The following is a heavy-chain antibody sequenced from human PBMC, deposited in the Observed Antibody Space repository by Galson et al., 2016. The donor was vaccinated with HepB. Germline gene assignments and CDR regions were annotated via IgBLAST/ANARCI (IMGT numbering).Heavy chain of an antibody. V-gene: IGHV3-23*01. CDR1: GFTFRDYA. J-gene: IGHJ5*02. CDR3: ARSGEPS. Sequence: SLRLSCAASGFTFRDYAMSWVRQAPGKGLEWVSTISGGGASTYYADSVKGRFTISRDNSKNTLNLQMDSLRAEDTAVYYCARSGEPSWGQGTLVTVSS. D-gene: IGHD4-17*01. CDR2: ISGGGAST.